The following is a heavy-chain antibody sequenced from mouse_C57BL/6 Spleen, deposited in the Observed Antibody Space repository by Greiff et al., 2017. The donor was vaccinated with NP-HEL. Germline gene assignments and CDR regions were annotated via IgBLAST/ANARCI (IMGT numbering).Heavy chain of an antibody. CDR3: TRERDGSYFDY. Sequence: EVKVVESGEGLVKPGGSLKLSCAASGFTFSSYAMSWVRQTPEKRLEWVAYISSGGDYIYYADTVKGRFTISRDNARNTLYLQMSSLKSEDTAMYDCTRERDGSYFDYWGQGTTLTVSS. J-gene: IGHJ2*01. CDR1: GFTFSSYA. D-gene: IGHD2-3*01. V-gene: IGHV5-9-1*02. CDR2: ISSGGDYI.